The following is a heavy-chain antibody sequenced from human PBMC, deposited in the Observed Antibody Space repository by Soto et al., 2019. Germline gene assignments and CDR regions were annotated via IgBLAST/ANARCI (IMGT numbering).Heavy chain of an antibody. D-gene: IGHD4-17*01. CDR1: GFTFSSYE. V-gene: IGHV3-48*03. CDR3: ARGPTVVRGD. Sequence: AGGSLRLSCAASGFTFSSYEMSWVRQAPGKGLEWVSYISSGGSTMYYADSVEGRFTISRDNAKNSLYLQMNSLGAEDTAVYYCARGPTVVRGDWGQGTLVTVSS. CDR2: ISSGGSTM. J-gene: IGHJ4*02.